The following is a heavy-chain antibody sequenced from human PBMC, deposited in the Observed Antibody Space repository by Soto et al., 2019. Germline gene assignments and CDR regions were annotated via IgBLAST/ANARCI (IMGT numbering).Heavy chain of an antibody. J-gene: IGHJ6*02. CDR2: ISAHNGNT. CDR1: GYTFTNYG. V-gene: IGHV1-18*01. Sequence: QVQLVQSGAAVKKPGASVKVSCKASGYTFTNYGSGISWVRQAPGQGLEWMGWISAHNGNTKNAQKLQGRVTMATDTSTSTAYMELRSLRSDITAVYYCARDLDVGLGSGMDVWGQGTTVTVSS. CDR3: ARDLDVGLGSGMDV. D-gene: IGHD2-15*01.